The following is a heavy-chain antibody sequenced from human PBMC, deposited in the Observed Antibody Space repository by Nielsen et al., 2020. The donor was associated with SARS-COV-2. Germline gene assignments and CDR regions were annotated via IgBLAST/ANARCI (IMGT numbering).Heavy chain of an antibody. CDR2: IVGSGGST. Sequence: GESLKISCAASGFTFSSYSMNWVRQAPGKGLEWVSGIVGSGGSTYYADSVKGRFTVSRDNSKNTLYLQMNSLRAEDTAVYYCARDPEGLFWYFDLWGRGTLVTVSS. D-gene: IGHD3-3*01. CDR3: ARDPEGLFWYFDL. V-gene: IGHV3-23*01. J-gene: IGHJ2*01. CDR1: GFTFSSYS.